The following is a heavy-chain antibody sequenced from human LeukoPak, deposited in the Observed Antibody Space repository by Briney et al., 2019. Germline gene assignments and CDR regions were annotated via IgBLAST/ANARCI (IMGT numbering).Heavy chain of an antibody. V-gene: IGHV4-4*09. CDR3: ARQKCTSTSCLTKNAFDI. Sequence: SETLSLTCSVSVSINSYYWSWIRQPPGEGLEWIGYIYPSGSTNYNPSLKSRVTISVDTSKNQFALDLSSVTAADTAVYYCARQKCTSTSCLTKNAFDIWGQGTMVTVSS. CDR1: VSINSYY. D-gene: IGHD2-2*01. CDR2: IYPSGST. J-gene: IGHJ3*02.